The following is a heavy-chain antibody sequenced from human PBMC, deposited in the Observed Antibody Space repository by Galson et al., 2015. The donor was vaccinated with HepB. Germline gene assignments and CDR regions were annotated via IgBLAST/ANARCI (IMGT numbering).Heavy chain of an antibody. CDR1: GFIVSSSY. J-gene: IGHJ4*02. CDR3: AKDKADAAYYFDS. D-gene: IGHD2-15*01. Sequence: SLRLSCAASGFIVSSSYMSWVRQAPGKGLEWVSLIYSGGSTYFADSVQGRFTISRDNAKKSLYLQMNSLRAEDTALYYCAKDKADAAYYFDSWGQGTLVTVSS. V-gene: IGHV3-53*05. CDR2: IYSGGST.